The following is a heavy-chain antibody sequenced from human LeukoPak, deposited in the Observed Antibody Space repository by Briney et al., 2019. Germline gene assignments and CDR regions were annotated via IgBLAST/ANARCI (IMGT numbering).Heavy chain of an antibody. J-gene: IGHJ4*02. CDR3: ARLLYGLFDY. D-gene: IGHD4-17*01. CDR2: IYSSGST. Sequence: PSETLSLTCTVSGVSISSSRYYWGWIRQPPGKGLEWIGSIYSSGSTYYNPSLKSRVTISVDTSKNQLSLKLSSVTAADTAVYYCARLLYGLFDYWGQGTLVTVSS. V-gene: IGHV4-39*01. CDR1: GVSISSSRYY.